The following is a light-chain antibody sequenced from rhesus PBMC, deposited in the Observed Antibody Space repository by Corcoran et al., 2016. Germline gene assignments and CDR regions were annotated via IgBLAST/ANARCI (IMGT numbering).Light chain of an antibody. CDR1: QGINKE. J-gene: IGKJ2*01. Sequence: DIHMTQSPSSLSAAVGDRVTVTCRASQGINKELSWYQQKPGKAPPFLIYSASSLQTGVSSRVSGSGSGTDYTLTISSLQTEDVASYFCLQDYSVPYSFGQGTKVEVK. CDR2: SAS. V-gene: IGKV1-94*01. CDR3: LQDYSVPYS.